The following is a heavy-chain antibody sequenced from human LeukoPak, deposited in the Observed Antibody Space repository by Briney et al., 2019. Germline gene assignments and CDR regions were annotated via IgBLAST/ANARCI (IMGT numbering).Heavy chain of an antibody. J-gene: IGHJ3*02. CDR3: ARKDPTPTGAFDI. D-gene: IGHD1-14*01. V-gene: IGHV1-2*02. CDR1: GGTFSSYA. Sequence: ASVKVSCKASGGTFSSYAISWVRQAPGQGLEWMGWINPNSGGTNYAQKFQGRVTMTRDTSISTAYMELSRLRSDDTAVYYCARKDPTPTGAFDIWGQGTMVTVSS. CDR2: INPNSGGT.